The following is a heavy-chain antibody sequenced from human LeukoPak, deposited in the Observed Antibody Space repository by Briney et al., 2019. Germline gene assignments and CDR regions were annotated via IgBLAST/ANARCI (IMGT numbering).Heavy chain of an antibody. CDR2: ISSSGSTI. V-gene: IGHV3-48*03. J-gene: IGHJ4*02. D-gene: IGHD4-11*01. Sequence: GGSLRLSCAASGFTFSSYEMDWVRQAPGKRLEWVSYISSSGSTIYYADSVKGRFTISRDNAKNSLYLQMNSLRAEDTAVYYCAREKVTYSFFDYWGQGTLVTVSS. CDR3: AREKVTYSFFDY. CDR1: GFTFSSYE.